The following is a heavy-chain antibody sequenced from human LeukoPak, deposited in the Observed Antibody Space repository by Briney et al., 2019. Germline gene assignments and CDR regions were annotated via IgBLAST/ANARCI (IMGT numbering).Heavy chain of an antibody. CDR1: GGSFSGYY. D-gene: IGHD6-13*01. CDR2: INHSGST. CDR3: ARASSSSWYKVGNWFDP. V-gene: IGHV4-34*01. Sequence: SETLSLTCAVYGGSFSGYYWSWIRQPPGKGLEWIGEINHSGSTNYNPSLKSRVTISVDTSKNQFSLKLSSVTAADTAVYYCARASSSSWYKVGNWFDPWGQGTLVTVSS. J-gene: IGHJ5*02.